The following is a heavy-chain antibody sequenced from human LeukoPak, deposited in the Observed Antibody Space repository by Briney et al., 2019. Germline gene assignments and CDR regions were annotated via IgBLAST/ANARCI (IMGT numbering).Heavy chain of an antibody. CDR2: ISGYNGNT. D-gene: IGHD4-17*01. V-gene: IGHV1-18*01. CDR1: GYTFTSYG. Sequence: GASVKVSCKASGYTFTSYGISWVRQAPGQGLEWMGRISGYNGNTKYAQKLQGRVTMTTDTSTSTAYMEVRSLRSDDTAVYYCARGLRYGDYLAPLDYWGQGTLVTVSS. CDR3: ARGLRYGDYLAPLDY. J-gene: IGHJ4*02.